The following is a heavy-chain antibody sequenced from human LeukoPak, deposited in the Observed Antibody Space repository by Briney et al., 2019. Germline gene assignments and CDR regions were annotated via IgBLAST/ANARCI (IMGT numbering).Heavy chain of an antibody. J-gene: IGHJ4*02. Sequence: GGSLRVSCAASGFTFSSDSMNCVRQAPGKGLEWVSSISSSSSYIYYADSVKGRFTISRDNAKNSLYLQMNSLRAEDTAVYYCARERKAGLDFWGQGTLVTVSS. CDR1: GFTFSSDS. CDR3: ARERKAGLDF. CDR2: ISSSSSYI. V-gene: IGHV3-21*01. D-gene: IGHD6-19*01.